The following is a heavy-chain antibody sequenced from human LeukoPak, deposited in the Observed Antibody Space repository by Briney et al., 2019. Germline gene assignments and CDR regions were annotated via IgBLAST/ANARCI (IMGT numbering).Heavy chain of an antibody. V-gene: IGHV1-8*03. CDR2: MNPNRGNT. D-gene: IGHD2/OR15-2a*01. CDR3: ARRMRGDAFDI. CDR1: GYTFTSYD. J-gene: IGHJ3*02. Sequence: GASVKVSCKASGYTFTSYDIHWVRQATGQGLEGMGWMNPNRGNTGYAQKFQGRVTITRNTSISTAYMQLRRLRSEDTAVYYCARRMRGDAFDIWGQGTMVTVSS.